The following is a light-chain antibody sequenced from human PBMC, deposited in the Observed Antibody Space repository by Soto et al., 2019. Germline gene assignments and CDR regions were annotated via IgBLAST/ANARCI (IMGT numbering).Light chain of an antibody. Sequence: EIVLTQSPVTLSLSPGERATLSCGASQSLSSSYLAWYQQKPGQTPRLLIYGTSTRAAGIPDRFSGSGSGTEFTLTISRLESEDFAVYYCQQYGGSLPTFGQGTKVDIK. CDR2: GTS. CDR3: QQYGGSLPT. CDR1: QSLSSSY. V-gene: IGKV3-20*01. J-gene: IGKJ1*01.